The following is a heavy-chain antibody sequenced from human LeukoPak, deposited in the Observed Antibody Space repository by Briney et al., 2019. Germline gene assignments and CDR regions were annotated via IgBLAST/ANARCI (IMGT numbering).Heavy chain of an antibody. V-gene: IGHV1-18*01. J-gene: IGHJ6*03. CDR3: ARVVLVPAAISPGYYYYMGV. D-gene: IGHD2-2*01. CDR1: GYTFTSYG. CDR2: ISAYKGNT. Sequence: AASVKVSCKASGYTFTSYGISWVRQAPGQGLEWMGWISAYKGNTNYAPKRQGRVTITTDTSTSTAYMELRSLRSDDTAVYYCARVVLVPAAISPGYYYYMGVWGKGTTVTVSS.